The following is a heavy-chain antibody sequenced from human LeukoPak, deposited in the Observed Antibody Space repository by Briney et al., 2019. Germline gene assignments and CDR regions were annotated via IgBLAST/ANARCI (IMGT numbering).Heavy chain of an antibody. CDR1: GFTFDDYA. CDR3: AKDLSSSQNDAFDI. J-gene: IGHJ3*02. CDR2: ISWNSGSI. D-gene: IGHD6-13*01. Sequence: PGGSLRLSCAASGFTFDDYAMHWVRQAPGKGLEWVSGISWNSGSIGYADSVKGRFIISRDNAKNSLYLQMNSLRAEDTALYYCAKDLSSSQNDAFDIWGQGTMVTVSS. V-gene: IGHV3-9*01.